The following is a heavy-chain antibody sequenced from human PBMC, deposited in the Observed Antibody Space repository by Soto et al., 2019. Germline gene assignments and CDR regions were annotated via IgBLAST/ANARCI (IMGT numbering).Heavy chain of an antibody. Sequence: GGSLRLSCAASGFIFDNFGMSWVRQAPGKGLEWISSISGSGFKKYYADSVKGRFTISRDNSKSTVYLELNNLSAEDTAVYHCAKNQGVELVPLATVDWFDPWGQGSVVTVSS. V-gene: IGHV3-23*01. D-gene: IGHD1-26*01. CDR1: GFIFDNFG. CDR2: ISGSGFKK. CDR3: AKNQGVELVPLATVDWFDP. J-gene: IGHJ5*02.